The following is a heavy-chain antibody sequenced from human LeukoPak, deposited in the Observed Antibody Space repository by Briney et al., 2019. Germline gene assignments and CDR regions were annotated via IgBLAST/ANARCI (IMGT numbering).Heavy chain of an antibody. D-gene: IGHD3-16*01. CDR3: ARGPEIKRNYDYVPDP. Sequence: GASVKVSCKASGYTFTGYYMHWVRQAPGQGLEWMGWINPNSGGTNYAQKFQGWVTMTRDTSISTAYMELSRLRSDDTAVYYCARGPEIKRNYDYVPDPWGQGTLVTVSS. J-gene: IGHJ5*02. CDR2: INPNSGGT. V-gene: IGHV1-2*04. CDR1: GYTFTGYY.